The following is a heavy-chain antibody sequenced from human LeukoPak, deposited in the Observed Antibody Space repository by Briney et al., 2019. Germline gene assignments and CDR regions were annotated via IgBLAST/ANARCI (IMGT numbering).Heavy chain of an antibody. J-gene: IGHJ4*02. CDR3: ARGAITAACPLDY. CDR2: IYSGDNT. D-gene: IGHD6-6*01. V-gene: IGHV3-53*01. CDR1: GITVTSDY. Sequence: GGSLRLSCAASGITVTSDYMSWVRQASGKGLEWVSVIYSGDNTYYADSVKGRFTISRDNSKNMVYLQMNSLRAEDTAVYYCARGAITAACPLDYWGQGTLSPSPQ.